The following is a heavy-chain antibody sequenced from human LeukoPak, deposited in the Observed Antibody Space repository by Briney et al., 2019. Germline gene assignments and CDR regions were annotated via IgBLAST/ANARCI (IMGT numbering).Heavy chain of an antibody. Sequence: ASVKVSCKASGYTFTSYGISWVRQAPGQGLEWMGWISAYNGNTNYAQKLQGRVTMTTDTSTSTAYMELRSLRSDDTAVYYCARDPFVSDYYDSSGYYPSFDYWGQGTLVTVSS. CDR2: ISAYNGNT. CDR3: ARDPFVSDYYDSSGYYPSFDY. CDR1: GYTFTSYG. V-gene: IGHV1-18*01. J-gene: IGHJ4*02. D-gene: IGHD3-22*01.